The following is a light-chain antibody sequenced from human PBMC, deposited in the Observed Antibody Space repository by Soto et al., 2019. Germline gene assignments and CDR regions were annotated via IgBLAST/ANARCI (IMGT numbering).Light chain of an antibody. J-gene: IGLJ1*01. V-gene: IGLV1-40*01. CDR1: SSNIGAGYD. Sequence: QSVLTQPPSVSGVLGQRVTISCTGSSSNIGAGYDVHWYQQVPGTAPKLLIYGNSNRPSGVPDRFSGSKSGTSGSLAITGLQAEDDADYYCQSYDRSLNGFFVFGTGNKVTVL. CDR2: GNS. CDR3: QSYDRSLNGFFV.